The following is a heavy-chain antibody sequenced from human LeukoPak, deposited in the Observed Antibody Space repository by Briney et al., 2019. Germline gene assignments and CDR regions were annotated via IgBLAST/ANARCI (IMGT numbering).Heavy chain of an antibody. J-gene: IGHJ4*02. CDR3: ARVGYSSGWFSMGYYFDY. Sequence: SETLSLTCTVSGGSISSYYWSWIRQPPGKGLEWIGYIYYSGSTNYNPSLKSRVTISVDTSKNQFSLKLSSVTAADTAVYYCARVGYSSGWFSMGYYFDYWGQGTLVTVSS. V-gene: IGHV4-59*01. D-gene: IGHD6-19*01. CDR2: IYYSGST. CDR1: GGSISSYY.